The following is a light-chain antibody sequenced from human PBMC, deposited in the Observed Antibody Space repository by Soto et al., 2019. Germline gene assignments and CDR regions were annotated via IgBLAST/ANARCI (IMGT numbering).Light chain of an antibody. Sequence: DIQMTQSPSSLSASVGDRVIITCRASQNINVYLNWFQQIPGQAPKLLIYSTSNLQSGVPSRFSGSGSVTDFTLAISSLQREDFATYYCQQIYSTPYSFGPGTKVHVK. V-gene: IGKV1-39*01. J-gene: IGKJ3*01. CDR2: STS. CDR3: QQIYSTPYS. CDR1: QNINVY.